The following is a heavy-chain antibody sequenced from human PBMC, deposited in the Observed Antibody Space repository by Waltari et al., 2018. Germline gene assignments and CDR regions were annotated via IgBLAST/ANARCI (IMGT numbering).Heavy chain of an antibody. J-gene: IGHJ4*02. V-gene: IGHV3-49*04. Sequence: EVQLVESGGGLVQPGRSLRLCCTASGFTFGDYAIIWVRQAPGKGLEWVGFIRSKAYGGTTEYAASVKGRFTISRDDSKSIAYLQMNSLKTEDTAVYYCTRGHYYDSSGYLDYWGQGTLVTVSS. D-gene: IGHD3-22*01. CDR2: IRSKAYGGTT. CDR3: TRGHYYDSSGYLDY. CDR1: GFTFGDYA.